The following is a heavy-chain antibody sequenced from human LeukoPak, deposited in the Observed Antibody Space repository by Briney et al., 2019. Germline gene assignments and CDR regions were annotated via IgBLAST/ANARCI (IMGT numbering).Heavy chain of an antibody. CDR2: MYYSGST. Sequence: PSETLSLACTVSGGSISGYFWSWIRQPPGKGLEWTGYMYYSGSTNYNPSLKSRVTISVDTSKNQFSLKLSSVTAADTAVYYCARSTSGYEIDYWGQGTLVTVSS. V-gene: IGHV4-59*01. J-gene: IGHJ4*02. CDR3: ARSTSGYEIDY. CDR1: GGSISGYF. D-gene: IGHD5-12*01.